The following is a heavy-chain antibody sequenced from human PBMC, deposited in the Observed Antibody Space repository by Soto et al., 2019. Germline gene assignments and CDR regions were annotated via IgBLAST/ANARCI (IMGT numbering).Heavy chain of an antibody. CDR2: ISYDGSNK. Sequence: QVQLVESGGGVVQPGRSLRLSCAASGFTFSSYAMHWVRQAPGKGLEWVAVISYDGSNKYYADSVKGRFTISRDNSKNTLYLHMNSLRAEDTAVYYCARAAGGLNFDYWGQGTLVTVSS. CDR1: GFTFSSYA. J-gene: IGHJ4*02. D-gene: IGHD3-10*01. CDR3: ARAAGGLNFDY. V-gene: IGHV3-30-3*01.